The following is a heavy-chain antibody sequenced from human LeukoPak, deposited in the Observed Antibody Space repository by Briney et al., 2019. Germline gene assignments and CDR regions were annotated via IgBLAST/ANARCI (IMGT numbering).Heavy chain of an antibody. V-gene: IGHV3-30*04. CDR1: GFTFSNFG. CDR2: ISHDGSNK. CDR3: ARPNRAYYYGIDV. Sequence: PGGSLRLSCAASGFTFSNFGIHWVRQAPGKGLECVAVISHDGSNKYYADSVKGRFTISRDNSKNTLYLQMNSLRAEDTAMYYCARPNRAYYYGIDVWGQGTTVTVSS. J-gene: IGHJ6*02. D-gene: IGHD1-14*01.